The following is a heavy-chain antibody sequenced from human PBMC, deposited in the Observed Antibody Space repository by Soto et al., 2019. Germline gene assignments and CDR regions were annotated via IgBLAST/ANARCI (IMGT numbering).Heavy chain of an antibody. CDR1: GGSISSGGYY. D-gene: IGHD2-2*01. CDR2: IYYSGST. J-gene: IGHJ5*02. CDR3: ARSIVVVPAATLAPVPNWFDP. V-gene: IGHV4-31*03. Sequence: PSLTCTVSGGSISSGGYYWSWIRQHPGKGLEWIGYIYYSGSTYYNPSLKSRVTISVDTSKNQFSLKLSSVTAADTAVYYCARSIVVVPAATLAPVPNWFDPWGQGTLVTVSS.